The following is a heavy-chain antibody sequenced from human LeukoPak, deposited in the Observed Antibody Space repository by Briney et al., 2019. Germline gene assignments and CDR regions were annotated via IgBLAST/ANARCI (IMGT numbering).Heavy chain of an antibody. Sequence: SVKVSCKASGGTFSSYAISWVRQAPGQGLEWMGRIIPIFGTANYAQKFQGRVTITTDESTSTAYMELSSLRSEDTAVYYCARDRISPRTGDNSYYFDYWGQGTLVTVSS. CDR3: ARDRISPRTGDNSYYFDY. V-gene: IGHV1-69*05. CDR2: IIPIFGTA. D-gene: IGHD7-27*01. CDR1: GGTFSSYA. J-gene: IGHJ4*02.